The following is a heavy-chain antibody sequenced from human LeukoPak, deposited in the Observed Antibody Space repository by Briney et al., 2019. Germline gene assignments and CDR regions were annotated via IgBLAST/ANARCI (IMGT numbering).Heavy chain of an antibody. D-gene: IGHD2-15*01. J-gene: IGHJ4*02. V-gene: IGHV3-48*03. Sequence: GRSLRLSCAASGFIFSSYEMNWVRQAPGKGLEWISYISSSGNTIYYADSVKGRFTISRDNAKNSLFLQMNSLRAEDTAVYYCARDLRIVLDYWGQGTLVTVSS. CDR3: ARDLRIVLDY. CDR2: ISSSGNTI. CDR1: GFIFSSYE.